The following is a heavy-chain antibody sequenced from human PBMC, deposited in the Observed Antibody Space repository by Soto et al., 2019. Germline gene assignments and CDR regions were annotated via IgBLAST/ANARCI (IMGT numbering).Heavy chain of an antibody. CDR3: ARGAIDYDHYYYYYMDV. D-gene: IGHD4-17*01. CDR2: IYYSGST. V-gene: IGHV4-59*01. J-gene: IGHJ6*03. CDR1: GGSISSYY. Sequence: SETLSLTCTVSGGSISSYYWSWIRQPPGKGLEWIGYIYYSGSTNYNPSLKSRVTISVDTSKNQFSLKLSSVTAADTAVYYCARGAIDYDHYYYYYMDVWGKGTTVTVSS.